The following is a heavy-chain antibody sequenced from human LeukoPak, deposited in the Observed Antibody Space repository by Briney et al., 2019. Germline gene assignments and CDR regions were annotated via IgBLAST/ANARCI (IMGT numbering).Heavy chain of an antibody. CDR3: ARDGHGDGFLTGYSYFGLDV. CDR2: FSISSNFI. CDR1: GFSLSSYS. J-gene: IGHJ6*02. V-gene: IGHV3-21*01. Sequence: PGGSLRLSGAAPGFSLSSYSMTWFRQAPGRGLECVSSFSISSNFIYYADSVKGRFTISRDNAKSSLFLQMNSLRAEDTAVYFCARDGHGDGFLTGYSYFGLDVWGQGTTVTVSS. D-gene: IGHD3-9*01.